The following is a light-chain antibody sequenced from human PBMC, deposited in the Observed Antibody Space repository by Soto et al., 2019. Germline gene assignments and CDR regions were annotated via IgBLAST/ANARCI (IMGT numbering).Light chain of an antibody. V-gene: IGLV2-14*03. Sequence: QSALTQPASVSGSPGQSIIISCTGTSSDVGSYNYVSWYQHHPGKAPKFMIYDVSNRPSGVSNRFSGSKSGNTASLTISGLQAADEADYYCSSYTTSGTLVFGSGTKVTVL. CDR3: SSYTTSGTLV. CDR2: DVS. J-gene: IGLJ1*01. CDR1: SSDVGSYNY.